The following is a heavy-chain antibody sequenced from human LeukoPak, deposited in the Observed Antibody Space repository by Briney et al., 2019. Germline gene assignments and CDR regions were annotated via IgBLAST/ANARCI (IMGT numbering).Heavy chain of an antibody. D-gene: IGHD3-10*01. J-gene: IGHJ5*02. CDR3: AKDRGVHYYGSERGLFNWFDP. V-gene: IGHV3-23*01. Sequence: TGGSLRLSCAVSGFTFRSYAIHWVRQTPGKGLEWVSAISGSGSSTYYADSVKGRFTISRDNSKNTLYLQMNNLRAEDTALYYCAKDRGVHYYGSERGLFNWFDPWGQGTLVTVSS. CDR2: ISGSGSST. CDR1: GFTFRSYA.